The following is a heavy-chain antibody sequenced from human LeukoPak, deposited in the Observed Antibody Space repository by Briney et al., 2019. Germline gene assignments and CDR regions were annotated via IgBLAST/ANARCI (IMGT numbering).Heavy chain of an antibody. J-gene: IGHJ4*02. Sequence: GGSLRLSCAASGFTFSHYAMSWVRQAPGKGLEWVSAISGGGGTYYADSVKGRFTISRDNSKNTLYLQMNSLRAEDTAIYYCAKDSGYIVYDRNDYWGQGTLVTVSS. CDR3: AKDSGYIVYDRNDY. CDR1: GFTFSHYA. V-gene: IGHV3-23*01. CDR2: ISGGGGT. D-gene: IGHD5/OR15-5a*01.